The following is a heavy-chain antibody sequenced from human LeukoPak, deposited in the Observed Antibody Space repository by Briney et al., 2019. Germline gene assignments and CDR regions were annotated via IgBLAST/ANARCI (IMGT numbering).Heavy chain of an antibody. D-gene: IGHD1-1*01. J-gene: IGHJ4*02. V-gene: IGHV3-21*01. CDR1: GFTFSSYT. CDR3: ARALTTLTYEGY. CDR2: ISGSNSYI. Sequence: GGSLRLSCAASGFTFSSYTMHWIRQAPGKGLEWVSSISGSNSYIFYADSVKGRFTVSRDNAKDSLYLQMNSLRAEDMAVYYCARALTTLTYEGYWGQGTLVTVSS.